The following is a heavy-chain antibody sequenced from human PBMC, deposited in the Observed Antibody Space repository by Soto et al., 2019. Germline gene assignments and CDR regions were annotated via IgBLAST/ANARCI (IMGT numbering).Heavy chain of an antibody. D-gene: IGHD3-3*01. V-gene: IGHV1-2*04. CDR1: GYTFTGYY. CDR2: INPNSGGT. Sequence: QVPLVQSGAEVKKPGASVKVSCKASGYTFTGYYMHWVRQAPGQGLEWMGWINPNSGGTNYAQKFQGWVTMTRDTSISTAYMELSRLRSDDTAVYYCARGGTYYDFWSGYLSSYGMDVWGQGTTVTVSS. J-gene: IGHJ6*02. CDR3: ARGGTYYDFWSGYLSSYGMDV.